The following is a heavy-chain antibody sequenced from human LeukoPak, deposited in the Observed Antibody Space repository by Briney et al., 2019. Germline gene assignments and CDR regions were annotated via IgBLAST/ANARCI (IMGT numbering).Heavy chain of an antibody. CDR3: GAPGWQTRGGFDY. J-gene: IGHJ4*02. V-gene: IGHV3-20*04. CDR2: INWNGGST. CDR1: GFNFDDHG. D-gene: IGHD2-15*01. Sequence: GGSLRLSCAASGFNFDDHGMSWVRQAPGKGLEWVSGINWNGGSTGYADSVKGRLTISRDNSKNTLYLQMNSLRAEDTAVYYCGAPGWQTRGGFDYWGQGTLVTVSS.